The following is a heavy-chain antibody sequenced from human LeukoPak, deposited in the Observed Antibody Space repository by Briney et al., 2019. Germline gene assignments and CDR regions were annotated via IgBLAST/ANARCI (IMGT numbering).Heavy chain of an antibody. Sequence: GGSLRLSCAASGFTFSTYAMSWVRQAPGKGLEWVSAISGSGGGTYYADSVKGRFTVSRDNSKNTLHLQMNVLRAEDTAVYYCTRELKIAAIGTVAFDIWGQGTVVTVTS. CDR3: TRELKIAAIGTVAFDI. J-gene: IGHJ3*02. CDR2: ISGSGGGT. CDR1: GFTFSTYA. V-gene: IGHV3-23*01. D-gene: IGHD6-13*01.